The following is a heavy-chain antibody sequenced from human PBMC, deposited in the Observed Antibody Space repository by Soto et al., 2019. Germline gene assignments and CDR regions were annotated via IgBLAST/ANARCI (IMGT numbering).Heavy chain of an antibody. V-gene: IGHV3-30-3*01. CDR1: GFTFSSYA. CDR3: ARDGSEAAAGTFWFDP. J-gene: IGHJ5*02. D-gene: IGHD6-13*01. CDR2: ISYDGSNK. Sequence: QVQLVESGGGVVQPGRSLRLSCAASGFTFSSYAMHWVRQAPGKGLEWVAVISYDGSNKYYADSVKGRFTISRDNSKNTLYLQMNSLRAVDTAVYYCARDGSEAAAGTFWFDPWGQGTLVTVSS.